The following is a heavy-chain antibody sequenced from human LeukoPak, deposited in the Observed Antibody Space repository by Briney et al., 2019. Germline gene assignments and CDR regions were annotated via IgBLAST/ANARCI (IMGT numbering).Heavy chain of an antibody. V-gene: IGHV3-23*01. CDR2: ISGSGGGT. CDR1: GITLSNYG. CDR3: AKRGVVIRVILVGFHKEAYYFDS. D-gene: IGHD3-22*01. Sequence: GGSLRLSCAVSGITLSNYGMSWVRQAPGKGLEWVAGISGSGGGTNYADSVKGRFTISRDNPKNTLFLQMNNLRTEDTAVYFCAKRGVVIRVILVGFHKEAYYFDSWGQGALVTVSS. J-gene: IGHJ4*02.